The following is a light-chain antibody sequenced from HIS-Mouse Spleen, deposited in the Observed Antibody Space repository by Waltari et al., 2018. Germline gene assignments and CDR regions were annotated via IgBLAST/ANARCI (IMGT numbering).Light chain of an antibody. CDR2: EGS. CDR3: QSADSSGTYVV. V-gene: IGLV2-23*01. J-gene: IGLJ2*01. Sequence: QSALTQPASVSGSPGQSITIPCTGTSSDVGSYNLVSWYQQHPGKAHKLMIYEGSKRPSGVSNRFSGSKSGNTASLTISGLQAEDEADYYCQSADSSGTYVVFGGGTKLTVL. CDR1: SSDVGSYNL.